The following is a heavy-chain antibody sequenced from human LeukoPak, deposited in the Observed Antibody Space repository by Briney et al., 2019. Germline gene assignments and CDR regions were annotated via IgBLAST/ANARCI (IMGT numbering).Heavy chain of an antibody. CDR3: AKDPCSSTSCSRFDY. V-gene: IGHV3-30*18. Sequence: GGSLRLSCAASGFTFSSYDMHWVRQAPGKGVEWVTVISYDGSNKCYADSVKGRFTISRDNSKNTLYLQVNSLRAEDTAVYYCAKDPCSSTSCSRFDYCGQGTLVTVSS. CDR1: GFTFSSYD. D-gene: IGHD2-2*01. J-gene: IGHJ4*02. CDR2: ISYDGSNK.